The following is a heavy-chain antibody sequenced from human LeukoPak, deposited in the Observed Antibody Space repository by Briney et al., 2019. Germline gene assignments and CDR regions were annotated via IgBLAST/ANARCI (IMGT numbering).Heavy chain of an antibody. Sequence: GRSLRLSCAASGFTFDNYAMHWVRQAPGKGLEWVSGIAWNSGNTGFADSVKGRFTISRDNVENPLYLQMNSLTPEDTAFYFCAKDMNSYGSGSSYNPWGPFDSWGQGTLVTVSS. CDR2: IAWNSGNT. D-gene: IGHD3-10*01. J-gene: IGHJ4*02. V-gene: IGHV3-9*01. CDR1: GFTFDNYA. CDR3: AKDMNSYGSGSSYNPWGPFDS.